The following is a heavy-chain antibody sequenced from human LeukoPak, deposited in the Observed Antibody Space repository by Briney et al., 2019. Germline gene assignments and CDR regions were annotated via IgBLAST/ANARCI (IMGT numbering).Heavy chain of an antibody. CDR2: INYSGST. J-gene: IGHJ4*02. CDR1: GGSVSSTTYY. V-gene: IGHV4-39*01. D-gene: IGHD3-10*01. CDR3: ARYVVYGSGKYYFDY. Sequence: SETLSLTCTVSGGSVSSTTYYWSWIRQPPGKGLEWIASINYSGSTYYNPSLKSRVTISVDTSENQFSLKLSSVTAADTTVYYCARYVVYGSGKYYFDYWGQGTLVTVSS.